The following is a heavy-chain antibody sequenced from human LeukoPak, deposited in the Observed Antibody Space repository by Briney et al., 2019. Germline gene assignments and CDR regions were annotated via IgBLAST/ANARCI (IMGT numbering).Heavy chain of an antibody. CDR1: GFTFSSYA. D-gene: IGHD3-10*01. Sequence: GGSLRLSCAASGFTFSSYAMHWVRQAPGKGLEWVAVISYDGSNKYYADSVKGRFTISRDNSKNTLYLQMNSLRAEDTAVYYCARAGRTILLPRRDYWGQGTLVTVSS. J-gene: IGHJ4*02. CDR3: ARAGRTILLPRRDY. CDR2: ISYDGSNK. V-gene: IGHV3-30*04.